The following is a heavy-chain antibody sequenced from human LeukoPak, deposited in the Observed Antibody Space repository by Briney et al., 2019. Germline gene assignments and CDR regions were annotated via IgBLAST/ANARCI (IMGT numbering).Heavy chain of an antibody. Sequence: GGSLRLSCAASGFTFSSYAMSWVRQSPGKGLECVSAISGSGGSTYYADSVKGRFTISRDNSKNTLYLQMNSLRAEDTAVYYCAKDITMIVVVIPTYDAFDIWGQGTMVTVSS. CDR3: AKDITMIVVVIPTYDAFDI. D-gene: IGHD3-22*01. CDR2: ISGSGGST. V-gene: IGHV3-23*01. J-gene: IGHJ3*02. CDR1: GFTFSSYA.